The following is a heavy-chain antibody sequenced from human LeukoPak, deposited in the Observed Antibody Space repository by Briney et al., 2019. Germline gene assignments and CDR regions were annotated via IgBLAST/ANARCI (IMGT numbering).Heavy chain of an antibody. V-gene: IGHV3-30*18. Sequence: GGSLRLSCAASGFTFSSYGMHWVRQAPGKGLEWVAVISYGGSNKYYADSVKGRFTISRDNSKNTLYLQMNSLRAEDTAVYYCAKVLLSSSWFNYYYYYGMDVWGQGTTVTVSS. CDR1: GFTFSSYG. J-gene: IGHJ6*02. CDR3: AKVLLSSSWFNYYYYYGMDV. D-gene: IGHD6-13*01. CDR2: ISYGGSNK.